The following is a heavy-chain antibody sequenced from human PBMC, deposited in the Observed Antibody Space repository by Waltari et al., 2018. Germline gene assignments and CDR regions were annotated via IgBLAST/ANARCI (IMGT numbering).Heavy chain of an antibody. CDR1: GGTFSSYA. CDR3: CITMVRGDGKYAFDI. D-gene: IGHD3-10*01. J-gene: IGHJ3*02. CDR2: IIPIFGSA. V-gene: IGHV1-69*01. Sequence: QVQLVQSGAEVKKPGSSVKVSCKASGGTFSSYAISWLRQAPGQGLGWMGGIIPIFGSANYAQKFQGRVTITADESTSTAYMELSSLRSEDTAVYYSCITMVRGDGKYAFDIWGQGTMVTVSS.